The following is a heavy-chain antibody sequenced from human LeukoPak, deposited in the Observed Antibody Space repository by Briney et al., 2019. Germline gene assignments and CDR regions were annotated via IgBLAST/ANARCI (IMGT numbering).Heavy chain of an antibody. V-gene: IGHV1-46*01. J-gene: IGHJ5*02. CDR1: GYTFTSYY. CDR3: ARSSSGYSSDSWFDP. Sequence: GASVKVSCKASGYTFTSYYMHWVRQAPGQGLEWMGIINPSGGSTSYAQKFQGRVTMTRDTSTSTVYMELSSLRSEDTAVYYCARSSSGYSSDSWFDPWGQGTLVTVSS. CDR2: INPSGGST. D-gene: IGHD3-22*01.